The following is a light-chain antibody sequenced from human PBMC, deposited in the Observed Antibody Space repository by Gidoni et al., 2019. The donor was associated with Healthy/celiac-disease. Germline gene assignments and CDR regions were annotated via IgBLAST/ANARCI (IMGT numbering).Light chain of an antibody. CDR2: QDS. CDR1: KLGDKY. Sequence: SYELTQPPPVSVSPGQTASITCSGDKLGDKYACWYQQKPGQSPVLVIYQDSKRPSGIPERFSGSNSGNTATLTISGTQAMDEADYYCQAWDSSTAPVFGGGTKLTVL. V-gene: IGLV3-1*01. J-gene: IGLJ2*01. CDR3: QAWDSSTAPV.